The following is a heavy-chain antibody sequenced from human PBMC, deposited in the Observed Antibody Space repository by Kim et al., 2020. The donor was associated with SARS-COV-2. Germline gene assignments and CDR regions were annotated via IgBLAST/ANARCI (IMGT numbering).Heavy chain of an antibody. Sequence: ASVKVSCKVSGYTLTELSMHWVRQAPGKGLEWMGGFDPEDGETIYAQKFQGRVTMTEDTSTDTAYMELSSLRSEDTAVYYCATDLPLTMIVVANDAFDIWGQGTMVTVSS. CDR3: ATDLPLTMIVVANDAFDI. V-gene: IGHV1-24*01. D-gene: IGHD3-22*01. CDR1: GYTLTELS. CDR2: FDPEDGET. J-gene: IGHJ3*02.